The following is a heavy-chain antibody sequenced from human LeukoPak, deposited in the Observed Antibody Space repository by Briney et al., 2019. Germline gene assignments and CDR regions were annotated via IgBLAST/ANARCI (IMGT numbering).Heavy chain of an antibody. CDR2: INPNSGDT. J-gene: IGHJ5*02. D-gene: IGHD1-26*01. Sequence: ASVKVSCKASGYTFTGYYIHWVRQAPGQGLEWMGCINPNSGDTNYAQKFQGWVTMTSDTSISTAYMELRRLRSDDTAVYYCARATGSYWWFDPWGQGTLVTVSS. CDR1: GYTFTGYY. CDR3: ARATGSYWWFDP. V-gene: IGHV1-2*04.